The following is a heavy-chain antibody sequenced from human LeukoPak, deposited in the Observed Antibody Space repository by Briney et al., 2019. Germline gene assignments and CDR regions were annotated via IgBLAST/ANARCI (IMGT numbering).Heavy chain of an antibody. CDR1: GYTFTSNG. V-gene: IGHV1-18*01. CDR3: ARDKNYRFDY. Sequence: GASVKVSCKASGYTFTSNGISWVRQAPGKGLEWMGWISANSGNTNDAQKMQGRVTMTTETSSSTAYMELRNLRSDDTAVYYCARDKNYRFDYWGQGTLVTVSS. J-gene: IGHJ4*02. D-gene: IGHD5-24*01. CDR2: ISANSGNT.